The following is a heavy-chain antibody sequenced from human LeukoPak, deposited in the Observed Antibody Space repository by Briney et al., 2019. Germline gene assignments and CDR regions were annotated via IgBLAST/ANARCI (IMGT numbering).Heavy chain of an antibody. CDR1: GGSISSNSYY. D-gene: IGHD6-19*01. J-gene: IGHJ4*02. CDR3: ARGPRSSDWYSVDY. Sequence: SETLSLTCAVSGGSISSNSYYWGWIRQPPGKGLEWIGSIYYSGSPYYNPSLKSRVTISVDTSKNQFSLKVISVTAADTAVYYCARGPRSSDWYSVDYWGRGTLVTVSS. V-gene: IGHV4-39*01. CDR2: IYYSGSP.